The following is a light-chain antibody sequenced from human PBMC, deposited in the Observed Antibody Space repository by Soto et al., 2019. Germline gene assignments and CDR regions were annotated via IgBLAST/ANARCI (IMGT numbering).Light chain of an antibody. Sequence: QSVLTQPPSVSGAPGQRVTISCTGSSSNIGAGYDLHWYQQLPGTAPKLLIYGNSNRPSWVPDRFSGSKSGTSASLAITGLQAEDEAYYYCQSYDSSLSGSVVFGGGTKLTVL. J-gene: IGLJ2*01. CDR2: GNS. CDR3: QSYDSSLSGSVV. CDR1: SSNIGAGYD. V-gene: IGLV1-40*01.